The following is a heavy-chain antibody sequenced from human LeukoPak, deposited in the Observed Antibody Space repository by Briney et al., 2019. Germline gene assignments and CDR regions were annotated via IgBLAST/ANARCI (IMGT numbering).Heavy chain of an antibody. V-gene: IGHV3-21*01. Sequence: GGSLRLSCAASGFTVNSNYIHWVRQAPGKGLEWVSSISSSSSYIYYADSMKGRFTISRDNAKNSLYLQMNSLRAEDTAVYYCARADYDSSGYSDYWGQGTLVTVSS. CDR2: ISSSSSYI. J-gene: IGHJ4*02. CDR3: ARADYDSSGYSDY. D-gene: IGHD3-22*01. CDR1: GFTVNSNY.